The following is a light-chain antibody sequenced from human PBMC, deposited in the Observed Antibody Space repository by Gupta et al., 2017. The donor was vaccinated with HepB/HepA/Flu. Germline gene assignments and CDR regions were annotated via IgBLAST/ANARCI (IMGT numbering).Light chain of an antibody. Sequence: EIVMTQSPATLSVSPGERATLSCRASQSVSSKLAWYQQKAGRAPRLLIYGASARATGIPARFSGSGSGTEFTLTISSLQSEDFAVYHCQQYNAWPLTFGQGTRLEIK. J-gene: IGKJ5*01. V-gene: IGKV3-15*01. CDR3: QQYNAWPLT. CDR2: GAS. CDR1: QSVSSK.